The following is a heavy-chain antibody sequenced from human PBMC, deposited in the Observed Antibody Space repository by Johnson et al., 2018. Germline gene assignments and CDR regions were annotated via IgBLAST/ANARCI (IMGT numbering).Heavy chain of an antibody. CDR1: GFTFSSSG. J-gene: IGHJ6*02. V-gene: IGHV3-48*04. D-gene: IGHD3/OR15-3a*01. Sequence: VQLVESGGCVVQPGRSLRLSCAASGFTFSSSGLHWVRQAPGKGLELVSYISSSGSTIYYADSVKGRITISRDNAKNSLYLQMNSLRAEDTAVYYCARAAWTQTQYARDVWGPGTTVNVSS. CDR3: ARAAWTQTQYARDV. CDR2: ISSSGSTI.